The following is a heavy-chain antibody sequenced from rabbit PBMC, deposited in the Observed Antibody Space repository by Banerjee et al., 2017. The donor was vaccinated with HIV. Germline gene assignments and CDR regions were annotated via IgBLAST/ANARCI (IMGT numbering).Heavy chain of an antibody. Sequence: QSLEESGGDLVKPGASLTLTCTASGFSFSSGYDMCWVRQAPGKGLEWIACISAGSSGSTYYASWAIGRFTISKTSSTTVTLQMTSLTAADTATYFCASKYVTTDMDLWGQGTLVTVS. CDR3: ASKYVTTDMDL. J-gene: IGHJ3*01. CDR2: ISAGSSGST. CDR1: GFSFSSGYD. D-gene: IGHD4-1*01. V-gene: IGHV1S40*01.